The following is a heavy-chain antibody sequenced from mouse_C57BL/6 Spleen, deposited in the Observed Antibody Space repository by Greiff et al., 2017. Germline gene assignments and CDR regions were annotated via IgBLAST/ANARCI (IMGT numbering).Heavy chain of an antibody. CDR2: IYPGSGST. Sequence: QVQLKESGAELVKPGASVKMSCKASGYTFTSYWITWVKQRPGQGLEWIGDIYPGSGSTNYNEKFKSKATLTVDTSSSTAYMQLSSLTSEDSAVYYCASGGNPFDYWGQGTTLTVSS. D-gene: IGHD2-1*01. J-gene: IGHJ2*01. CDR1: GYTFTSYW. V-gene: IGHV1-55*01. CDR3: ASGGNPFDY.